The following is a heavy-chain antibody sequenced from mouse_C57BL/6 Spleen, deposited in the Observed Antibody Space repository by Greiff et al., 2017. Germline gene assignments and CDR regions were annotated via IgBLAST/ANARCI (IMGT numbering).Heavy chain of an antibody. D-gene: IGHD3-1*01. CDR3: ARSGDEGAWFAY. CDR1: GYTFTSYW. CDR2: IHPNSGST. J-gene: IGHJ3*01. V-gene: IGHV1-64*01. Sequence: VQLQQSGAELVKPGASVKLSCKASGYTFTSYWMHWVKQRPGQGLEWIGMIHPNSGSTNYNEKFKSKATLTVDKSSSTAYMQLSSLTSEDSAVYYCARSGDEGAWFAYWGQGTLVTVSA.